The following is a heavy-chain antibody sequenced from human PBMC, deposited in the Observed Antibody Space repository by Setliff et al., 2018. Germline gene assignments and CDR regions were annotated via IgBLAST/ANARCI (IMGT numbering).Heavy chain of an antibody. Sequence: SVKVSCKASGGTFRTDGFSWVRQAPGQGLEWMGRIIPVVRTANYAQKFRGRVTITADEVARTAYMELSTLRSEDTAVYYCARDTRDKYDSSGYYLSLDSWGQGSLVTVSS. J-gene: IGHJ4*02. CDR2: IIPVVRTA. CDR3: ARDTRDKYDSSGYYLSLDS. D-gene: IGHD3-22*01. CDR1: GGTFRTDG. V-gene: IGHV1-69*11.